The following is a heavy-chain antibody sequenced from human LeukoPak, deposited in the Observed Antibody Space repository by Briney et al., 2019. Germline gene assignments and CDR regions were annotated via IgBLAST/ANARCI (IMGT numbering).Heavy chain of an antibody. CDR2: IYYSGST. D-gene: IGHD4-17*01. Sequence: TLSLTCTVSGGSISSGGYYWSWIRQHPGKGLEWIGYIYYSGSTYYNPSLKSRVTISVDTSKNQFSLKLSSVTAADTAVYYCARGDGDYTRGAFDIWGQGTMVTVSS. CDR3: ARGDGDYTRGAFDI. J-gene: IGHJ3*02. CDR1: GGSISSGGYY. V-gene: IGHV4-31*03.